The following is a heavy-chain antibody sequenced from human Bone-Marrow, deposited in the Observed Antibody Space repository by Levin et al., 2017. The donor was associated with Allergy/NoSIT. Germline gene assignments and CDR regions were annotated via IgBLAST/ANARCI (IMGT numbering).Heavy chain of an antibody. D-gene: IGHD3-10*01. CDR3: ARERRFRRYYFDF. Sequence: ASVKVSCKASGYTFTGYYIHWVRQAPGQGLEWMGIINPSGGNANYAQKFQERVTMTRDASTDTVYMEVASLRSDDTAVYFCARERRFRRYYFDFWGQGTLITVSS. CDR1: GYTFTGYY. J-gene: IGHJ4*02. CDR2: INPSGGNA. V-gene: IGHV1-46*01.